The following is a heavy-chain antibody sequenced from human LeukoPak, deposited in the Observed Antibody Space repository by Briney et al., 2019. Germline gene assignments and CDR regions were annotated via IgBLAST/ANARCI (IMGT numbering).Heavy chain of an antibody. Sequence: PGGSLRLPCAASGFTFSSYWMHWVRQAPGKGLVWVSRVNSDGSSTSYADSVKGRFTISRDNAKNTLYLEMKSLRAEDTAVYYCARRGYSSGSYVIDQWGQGTLVTVSS. D-gene: IGHD6-19*01. CDR3: ARRGYSSGSYVIDQ. J-gene: IGHJ4*02. V-gene: IGHV3-74*01. CDR2: VNSDGSST. CDR1: GFTFSSYW.